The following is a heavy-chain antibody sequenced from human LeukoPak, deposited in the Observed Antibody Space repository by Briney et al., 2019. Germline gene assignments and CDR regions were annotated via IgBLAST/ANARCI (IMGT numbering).Heavy chain of an antibody. CDR2: INPNSGGT. CDR3: ARGGSVSGYSRGLDY. CDR1: GYTFTGYY. D-gene: IGHD5-12*01. V-gene: IGHV1-2*02. Sequence: ASVKVSCKASGYTFTGYYMHWVRRAPGQXLEGMGWINPNSGGTNFAQKFQARVTMTRETSISTAYMALSSLTSDDTALYYCARGGSVSGYSRGLDYWGQGTLLTVSS. J-gene: IGHJ4*02.